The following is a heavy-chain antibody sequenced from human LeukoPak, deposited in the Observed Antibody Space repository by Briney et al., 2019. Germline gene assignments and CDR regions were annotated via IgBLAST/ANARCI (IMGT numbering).Heavy chain of an antibody. D-gene: IGHD3-3*01. V-gene: IGHV4-38-2*02. CDR3: ARGSTIFGVVNYFDY. Sequence: PSETLSLTCTVSGYSISSGYDWGWIRPPPGEGLEWIGSIYHSGSTYYNPSLKSRVTISVDTSKNQFSLKLSSVTAADTAVYYCARGSTIFGVVNYFDYWGQGTLVTVSS. CDR2: IYHSGST. J-gene: IGHJ4*02. CDR1: GYSISSGYD.